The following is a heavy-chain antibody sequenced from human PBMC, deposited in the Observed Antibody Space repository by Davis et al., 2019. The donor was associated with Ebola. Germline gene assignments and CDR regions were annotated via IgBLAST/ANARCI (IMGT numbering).Heavy chain of an antibody. Sequence: SQTLSLTCAVYGGSFSGYYWRWIRQPPGKGLEWIGEINHSGSTNYNPSLKSRVTISVDTSKNQFSLKLSSVTAADTAVYYCARASGWYDRIDYWDQGTLVTVSS. CDR1: GGSFSGYY. J-gene: IGHJ4*02. CDR3: ARASGWYDRIDY. V-gene: IGHV4-34*01. CDR2: INHSGST. D-gene: IGHD6-19*01.